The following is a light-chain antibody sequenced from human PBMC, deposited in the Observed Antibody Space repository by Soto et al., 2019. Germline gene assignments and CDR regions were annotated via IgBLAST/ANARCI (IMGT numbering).Light chain of an antibody. CDR1: QSVNNF. V-gene: IGKV3-11*01. J-gene: IGKJ5*01. Sequence: EIVLTQSPATLSLSPGERATLSCRASQSVNNFLAWYQQRPGQAPRLLMYEASNRATGVPARFSGSGSGTDLTLTISSLEPGDFAIYYCQVYGPSPPITFGQGTRLEIK. CDR3: QVYGPSPPIT. CDR2: EAS.